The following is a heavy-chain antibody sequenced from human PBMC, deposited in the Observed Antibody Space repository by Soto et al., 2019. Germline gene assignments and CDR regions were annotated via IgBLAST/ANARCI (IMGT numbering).Heavy chain of an antibody. V-gene: IGHV3-66*01. D-gene: IGHD2-15*01. J-gene: IGHJ3*02. CDR3: AREPRYCRGGSCSITGDAYDI. CDR2: ISNRGDT. Sequence: GGSXRLSCTASGFIVSDTYVNWVRQAPGKGLEWVSVISNRGDTHYADSVRGRFSLSRDISDNTLHLQMNNLRVEDTAVYYCAREPRYCRGGSCSITGDAYDIWGQGTMVTVSS. CDR1: GFIVSDTY.